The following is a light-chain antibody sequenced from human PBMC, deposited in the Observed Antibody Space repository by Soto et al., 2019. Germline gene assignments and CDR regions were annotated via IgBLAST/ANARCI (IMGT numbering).Light chain of an antibody. J-gene: IGLJ1*01. CDR3: SSYTSSSSSYV. CDR2: EVS. Sequence: ALAQPASVSGSPGQSITISCTGTSSDVGGYNYVSWYQQHPGKAPKLMIYEVSNRPSGVSNRFSGSKSGNTASLTISGLQAEDEADYYCSSYTSSSSSYVFGTGTKVTVL. CDR1: SSDVGGYNY. V-gene: IGLV2-14*01.